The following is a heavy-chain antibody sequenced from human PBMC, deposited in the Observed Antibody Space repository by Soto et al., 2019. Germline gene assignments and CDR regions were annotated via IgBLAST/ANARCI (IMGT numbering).Heavy chain of an antibody. J-gene: IGHJ4*02. CDR1: GFTFSSYA. Sequence: EVQLLESGGGLVQPGGSLRLSCAASGFTFSSYAMSWVRQAPGKGLEWVSAISGSGGSTYYADSVKGRFTISRDNSKNTLYLQMNSLRAEDTAVYSCAKGTWGSYRPDHWGQGTLVTVSS. CDR2: ISGSGGST. D-gene: IGHD3-16*02. CDR3: AKGTWGSYRPDH. V-gene: IGHV3-23*01.